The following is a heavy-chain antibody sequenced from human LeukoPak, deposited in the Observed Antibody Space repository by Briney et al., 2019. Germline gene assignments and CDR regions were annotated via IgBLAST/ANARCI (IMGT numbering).Heavy chain of an antibody. Sequence: GWMNPNSGNTGYAQKFQGRVTMTRNTSISTAYMELSSLRSEDTAVYYCAADFITGTFDPWGQGTLVTVSS. J-gene: IGHJ5*02. D-gene: IGHD1-20*01. V-gene: IGHV1-8*01. CDR3: AADFITGTFDP. CDR2: MNPNSGNT.